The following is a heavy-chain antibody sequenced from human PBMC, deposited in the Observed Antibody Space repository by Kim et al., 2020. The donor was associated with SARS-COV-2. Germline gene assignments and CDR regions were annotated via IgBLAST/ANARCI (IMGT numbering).Heavy chain of an antibody. V-gene: IGHV3-23*01. Sequence: GGSLRLSCAASGFTFDNYAMHWVRQAPGRGLEWVSAVSAAGGSPYYAESVRGRFTISRDNSRNKLYLQMNRLKGEDTAPYYCAKTVRAGSRGGLDSWGQG. CDR2: VSAAGGSP. CDR3: AKTVRAGSRGGLDS. CDR1: GFTFDNYA. D-gene: IGHD3-10*01. J-gene: IGHJ4*02.